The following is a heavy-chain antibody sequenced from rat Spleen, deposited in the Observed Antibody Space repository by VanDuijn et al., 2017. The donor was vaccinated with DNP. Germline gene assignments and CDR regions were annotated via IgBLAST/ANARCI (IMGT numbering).Heavy chain of an antibody. V-gene: IGHV5-46*01. CDR1: GFTFSSFP. Sequence: EVQLVESGGGLVQPGGSMKLSCAVPGFTFSSFPMAWVRQAPMKGLEWVATISTSGGSTYHRDSVEGRFAISRDNAESTLYLQMTSLRSEDTAAYYCTRDLHFGYNYAFDYWGQGVMVSVSS. CDR3: TRDLHFGYNYAFDY. J-gene: IGHJ2*01. CDR2: ISTSGGST. D-gene: IGHD1-4*01.